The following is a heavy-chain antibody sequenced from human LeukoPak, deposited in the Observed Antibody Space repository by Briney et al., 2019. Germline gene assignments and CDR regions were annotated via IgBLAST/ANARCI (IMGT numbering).Heavy chain of an antibody. CDR1: GYTFTSYY. CDR3: ARDGRNPSTHSSSWIYFDY. V-gene: IGHV1-46*01. J-gene: IGHJ4*02. D-gene: IGHD6-13*01. Sequence: ASVKGSCKASGYTFTSYYMHWVRQAPGQGLEWMGIINPSGGSTSYAQKFQGRVTMTRDTSTSTVYMELSSLRSEDTAVYYCARDGRNPSTHSSSWIYFDYWGQGTLVTVSS. CDR2: INPSGGST.